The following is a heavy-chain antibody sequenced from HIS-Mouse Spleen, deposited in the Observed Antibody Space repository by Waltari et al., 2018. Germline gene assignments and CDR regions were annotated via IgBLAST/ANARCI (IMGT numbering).Heavy chain of an antibody. D-gene: IGHD7-27*01. CDR1: GDSVSSNTSA. CDR3: ARVTGDDAFDI. Sequence: QVQLQQSGPGVVKPSQTLSLTCAISGDSVSSNTSAWTWNRQSPPRGLEWLGRTYFRSKWYNDYAVSVKSRITINPDTSKNQFSLQLNSVTPEDTAVYYCARVTGDDAFDIWGQGTMVTVSS. CDR2: TYFRSKWYN. V-gene: IGHV6-1*01. J-gene: IGHJ3*02.